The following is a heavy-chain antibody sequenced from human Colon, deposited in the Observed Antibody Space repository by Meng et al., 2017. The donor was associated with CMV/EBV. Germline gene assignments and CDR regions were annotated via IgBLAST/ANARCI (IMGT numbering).Heavy chain of an antibody. D-gene: IGHD3-3*01. CDR1: GFTFSSYA. CDR3: ARMRVVEFDY. Sequence: GGSLRLSCAASGFTFSSYAMSWVRQAPGKGLEWVSVIYSGGSTIYYADSVKGRFTISRDNAKNSLYLQMNSLRAEDTAVYYCARMRVVEFDYWGQGTLVTVSS. J-gene: IGHJ4*02. V-gene: IGHV3-23*03. CDR2: IYSGGSTI.